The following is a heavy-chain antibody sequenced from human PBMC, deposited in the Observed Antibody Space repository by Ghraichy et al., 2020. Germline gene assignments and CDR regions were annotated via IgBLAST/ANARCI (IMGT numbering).Heavy chain of an antibody. V-gene: IGHV3-9*01. CDR3: AKDSDPWGYYYYGMDV. Sequence: SLNISCAASGFTFDDYAMHWVRQAPGKGLEWVSGISWNSGSIGYADSVKGRFTISRDNAKNSLYLQMNSLRAEDTALYYCAKDSDPWGYYYYGMDVWGQGTTVTVSS. CDR1: GFTFDDYA. CDR2: ISWNSGSI. J-gene: IGHJ6*02. D-gene: IGHD7-27*01.